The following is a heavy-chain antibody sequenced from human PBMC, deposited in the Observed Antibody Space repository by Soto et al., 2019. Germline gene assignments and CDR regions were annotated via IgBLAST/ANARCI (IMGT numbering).Heavy chain of an antibody. CDR1: GGTFSSYA. V-gene: IGHV1-69*13. CDR2: IIPIFGTA. Sequence: SVKVSCKASGGTFSSYAISWVRQAPGQGLEWMGGIIPIFGTANYAQKFQGRVTITADESTSTAYMELSSLRSEDTAVYYCARDPPYVGPHAATRGVWFDPWGQGTLVTVSS. J-gene: IGHJ5*02. D-gene: IGHD1-26*01. CDR3: ARDPPYVGPHAATRGVWFDP.